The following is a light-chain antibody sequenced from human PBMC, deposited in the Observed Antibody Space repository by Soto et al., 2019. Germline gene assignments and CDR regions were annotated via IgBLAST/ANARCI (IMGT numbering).Light chain of an antibody. CDR1: SSNIGSST. J-gene: IGLJ3*02. Sequence: QPVLTQPPSASGIPGQRVTISCSGSSSNIGSSTVNWYQQLPGTAPKLLIYGNDQRPSGVPDRFSGSKSGTSASLAFSGLQSEDEADYYCSSWDDSLNAWVFGGGTKLTVL. CDR2: GND. CDR3: SSWDDSLNAWV. V-gene: IGLV1-44*01.